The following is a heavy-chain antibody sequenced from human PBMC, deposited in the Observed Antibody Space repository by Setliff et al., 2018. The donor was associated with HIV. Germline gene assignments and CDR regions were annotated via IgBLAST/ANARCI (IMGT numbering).Heavy chain of an antibody. CDR3: ARGMDDSRSSAWYY. CDR2: IGGDNGIP. Sequence: ASVKVSCKASGYTFASFGISWVRQAPGQGPEWVGWIGGDNGIPSYAQKLRDRVTLTADTSTKTVFMELRSLRSDDTAVYYCARGMDDSRSSAWYYWGQGTLVTVSS. CDR1: GYTFASFG. D-gene: IGHD6-6*01. V-gene: IGHV1-18*01. J-gene: IGHJ4*02.